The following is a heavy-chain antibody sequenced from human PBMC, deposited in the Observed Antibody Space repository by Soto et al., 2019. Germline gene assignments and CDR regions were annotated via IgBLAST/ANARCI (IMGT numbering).Heavy chain of an antibody. D-gene: IGHD5-18*01. CDR2: IYSGGSA. V-gene: IGHV3-66*04. CDR1: GFTVSSNY. J-gene: IGHJ4*02. Sequence: EVQLVESGGGLVQPGGSLRLSCAASGFTVSSNYMSWVRQAPGKGLEWVSVIYSGGSAYYADSVKGRFTISRDNSKNTLYLQMNRLGAEDTALYYCARHGYSYGGGYFDYWGQGTLVTVSS. CDR3: ARHGYSYGGGYFDY.